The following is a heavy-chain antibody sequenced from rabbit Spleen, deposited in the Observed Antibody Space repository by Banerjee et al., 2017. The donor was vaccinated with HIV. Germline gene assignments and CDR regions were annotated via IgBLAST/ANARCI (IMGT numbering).Heavy chain of an antibody. CDR1: GFDFSSSYY. CDR2: IDTGSSGFT. D-gene: IGHD6-1*01. V-gene: IGHV1S40*01. CDR3: AKMRYGSYGYFDL. Sequence: QSLEESGGDLVKPGASLTLTCKASGFDFSSSYYMCWVRQAPGKGLELIACIDTGSSGFTYFATWAKGRFTISKTSSTTVTLQMTSLTAADTATYFCAKMRYGSYGYFDLWGPGTLVTVS. J-gene: IGHJ4*01.